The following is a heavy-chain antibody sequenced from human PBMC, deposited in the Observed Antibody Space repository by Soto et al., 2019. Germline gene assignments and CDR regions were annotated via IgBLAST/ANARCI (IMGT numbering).Heavy chain of an antibody. V-gene: IGHV3-23*01. CDR2: ISGSGANT. CDR1: GFTFSDYA. J-gene: IGHJ5*02. D-gene: IGHD3-3*01. CDR3: ANGRFLEWLLPDNWFDP. Sequence: PGGSLRLSCAAAGFTFSDYAMNWVRQAPGKGLEWVSAISGSGANTYYADSVKGRFTISRDNSKNMLYLQMNSLRDEDTAVYYCANGRFLEWLLPDNWFDPWGQGTLVTVS.